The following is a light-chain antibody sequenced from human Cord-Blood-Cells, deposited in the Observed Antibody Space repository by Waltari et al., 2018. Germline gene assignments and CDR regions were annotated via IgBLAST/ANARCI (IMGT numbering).Light chain of an antibody. CDR3: QQYYSYPT. Sequence: AIRITQSPSSLSASTGERVTITCRASQGISSYLAWYQQKPGKAPKLLIYAASTLQSGVPSRFSGSGSGTDFTLTISCLQSEDFATYYCQQYYSYPTFGQGTKVEIK. J-gene: IGKJ1*01. CDR1: QGISSY. V-gene: IGKV1-8*01. CDR2: AAS.